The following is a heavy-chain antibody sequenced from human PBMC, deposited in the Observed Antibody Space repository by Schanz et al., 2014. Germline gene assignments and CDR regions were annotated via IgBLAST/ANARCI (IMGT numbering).Heavy chain of an antibody. D-gene: IGHD2-15*01. J-gene: IGHJ5*01. Sequence: VQLLQSGGALVQPGGSLRLSCSASGFTFSTYAMSWARQTPGKGLEWVSSITTGGNTYYRDSVKGRFIVSRDNSKNTLYVEMNRLRVDDTAVYYCSKDKQGSRSDDSWGQGTLGTVSS. CDR3: SKDKQGSRSDDS. CDR1: GFTFSTYA. CDR2: ITTGGNT. V-gene: IGHV3-23*01.